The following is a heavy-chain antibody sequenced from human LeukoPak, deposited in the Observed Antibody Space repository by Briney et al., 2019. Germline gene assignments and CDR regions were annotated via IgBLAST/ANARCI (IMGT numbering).Heavy chain of an antibody. J-gene: IGHJ4*02. CDR3: ARDRQWMDY. D-gene: IGHD5-12*01. V-gene: IGHV1-69*06. CDR2: IIPIFGTA. CDR1: GGTFSSYA. Sequence: ASVNVSCKSSGGTFSSYAISWVRQAPGQGLEWMGGIIPIFGTANYAQKFQGRVTITADKSTSTAYMELSSLRSEDTAVYYCARDRQWMDYWGQGTLVTVSS.